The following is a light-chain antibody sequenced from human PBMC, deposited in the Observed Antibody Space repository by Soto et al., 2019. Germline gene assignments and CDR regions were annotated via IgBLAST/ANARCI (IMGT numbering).Light chain of an antibody. V-gene: IGLV1-40*01. CDR2: GNS. CDR3: CSYAGGSTNV. Sequence: QLVLPQPTSVSGAPGQRVTISCTGSSSNIGAGYDVHWYQQLPGTAPKLLIYGNSNRPSGIPDQVSGSKSGTSASLVITGLQAEDEADYYCCSYAGGSTNVFGTGTKLTVL. CDR1: SSNIGAGYD. J-gene: IGLJ1*01.